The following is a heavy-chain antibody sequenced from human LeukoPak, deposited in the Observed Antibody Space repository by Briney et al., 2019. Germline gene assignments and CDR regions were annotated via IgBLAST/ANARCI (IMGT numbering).Heavy chain of an antibody. CDR3: ARSNWNDGSGPYYFDY. CDR2: IWYDGSNK. J-gene: IGHJ4*02. CDR1: GFTFSSYG. V-gene: IGHV3-33*01. D-gene: IGHD1-20*01. Sequence: SGGSLRLSCVASGFTFSSYGMHWVRQAPGKGLEWVAVIWYDGSNKYYADSVKGRFTISRDNSKNTLYLQMNSLRAEDTAVYYCARSNWNDGSGPYYFDYWGQGTLVTVSS.